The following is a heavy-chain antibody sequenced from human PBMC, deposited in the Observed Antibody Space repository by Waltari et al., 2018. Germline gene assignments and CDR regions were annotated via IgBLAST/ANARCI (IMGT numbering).Heavy chain of an antibody. Sequence: QVQLQESGPGLVKPSETLSLICSVSGGSISTHFWGWIRQPPGKTLEWIGNIYSSGSPNYNPSLTGRVTISLDMSKNQFSLKLRSVSAADTAVYYCARASYGSGSSWFDPWGQGNLVTVSS. CDR1: GGSISTHF. V-gene: IGHV4-59*11. CDR2: IYSSGSP. D-gene: IGHD3-10*01. CDR3: ARASYGSGSSWFDP. J-gene: IGHJ5*02.